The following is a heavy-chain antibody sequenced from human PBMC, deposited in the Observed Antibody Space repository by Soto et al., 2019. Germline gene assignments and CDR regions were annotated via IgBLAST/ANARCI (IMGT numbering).Heavy chain of an antibody. D-gene: IGHD3-10*01. J-gene: IGHJ4*02. CDR2: INGDGRIT. Sequence: EVHLVESGGGSVQPGGSLRISCGASGFTFGSYWMDWVRHVPGKGLVWISRINGDGRITTYADSVKGRFTISRDNAGSTLYLQMNSLRVDDTAVYYCSRETLWFGDSPKSGGQGTLVTVSS. CDR1: GFTFGSYW. CDR3: SRETLWFGDSPKS. V-gene: IGHV3-74*01.